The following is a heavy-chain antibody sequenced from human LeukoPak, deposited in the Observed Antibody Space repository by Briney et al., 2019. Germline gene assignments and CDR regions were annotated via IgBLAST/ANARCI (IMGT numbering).Heavy chain of an antibody. D-gene: IGHD3-3*01. Sequence: PGGSLRLSCAASGFTFDDYAVHWVRQAPGKGLEWVSLISGDGGSTYYADSVKGRFTISRDNSKNSLYLQMNSLRTEDTALYYCAKPGLWSGYPIDAFDIWGQGTMVTVSS. J-gene: IGHJ3*02. V-gene: IGHV3-43*02. CDR3: AKPGLWSGYPIDAFDI. CDR2: ISGDGGST. CDR1: GFTFDDYA.